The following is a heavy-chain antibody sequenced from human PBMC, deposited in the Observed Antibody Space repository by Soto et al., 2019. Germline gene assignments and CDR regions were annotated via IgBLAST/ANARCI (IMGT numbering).Heavy chain of an antibody. CDR1: GFTFSSYS. CDR3: ARDLSYDFWSGYPSIYYYYYMDV. CDR2: ISSSSSYI. Sequence: GSLRLSCAASGFTFSSYSMNWVRQAPGKGLEWVSSISSSSSYIYYADSVKGRFTISRDNAKNSLYLQMNSLRAEDTAVYYCARDLSYDFWSGYPSIYYYYYMDVWGKGTTVTVSS. J-gene: IGHJ6*03. D-gene: IGHD3-3*01. V-gene: IGHV3-21*01.